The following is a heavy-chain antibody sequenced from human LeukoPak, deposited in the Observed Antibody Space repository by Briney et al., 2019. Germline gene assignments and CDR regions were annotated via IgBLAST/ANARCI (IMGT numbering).Heavy chain of an antibody. CDR2: MYYSGST. CDR1: GGSITNSYY. V-gene: IGHV4-39*01. J-gene: IGHJ4*02. Sequence: SETLSLTCTVSGGSITNSYYWAWIRQPPGKGLEWIGSMYYSGSTYYNPSLKSRVTISVDTSKNQFPLKLSSVTATDTAVYYCARQYYYNRAIYSKLDYWGQGTLVTVSS. D-gene: IGHD3-22*01. CDR3: ARQYYYNRAIYSKLDY.